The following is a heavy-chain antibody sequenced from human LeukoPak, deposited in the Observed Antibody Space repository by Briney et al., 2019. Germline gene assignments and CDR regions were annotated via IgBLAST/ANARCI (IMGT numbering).Heavy chain of an antibody. J-gene: IGHJ4*02. V-gene: IGHV4-61*05. CDR2: IYYSGST. CDR1: GGSISSSAYY. Sequence: PSETLSLTCAVSGGSISSSAYYWGWIRQPPGKGLEWIGYIYYSGSTKYNPSLMSRVTISVDMSKNKYSLKLTSVTAADTAVYYCARVVPDGYSGYWGQGTLVTVSS. CDR3: ARVVPDGYSGY. D-gene: IGHD5-24*01.